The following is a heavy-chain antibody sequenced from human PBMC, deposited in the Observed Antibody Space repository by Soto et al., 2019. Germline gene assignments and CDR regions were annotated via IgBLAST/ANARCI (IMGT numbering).Heavy chain of an antibody. D-gene: IGHD3-3*01. CDR1: GYSFTIYY. V-gene: IGHV1-46*01. CDR2: INPSGGST. J-gene: IGHJ4*02. Sequence: ASVKVPFKASGYSFTIYYMHWVRQAHGQGLEWMGIINPSGGSTSYAQKFQGRVTMTRDTSTSTVYMELSSLRSEDTAVYYCARVTSPSYYDFWSGYEGYYFDYWGQGTLVTVSS. CDR3: ARVTSPSYYDFWSGYEGYYFDY.